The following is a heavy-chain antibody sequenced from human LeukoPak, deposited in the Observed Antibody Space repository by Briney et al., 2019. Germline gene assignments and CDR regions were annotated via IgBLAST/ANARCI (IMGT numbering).Heavy chain of an antibody. D-gene: IGHD1-26*01. J-gene: IGHJ4*02. CDR2: IRHEGSNK. CDR3: AQMGGY. CDR1: GFTFSSYG. Sequence: GGSLRLSCAASGFTFSSYGMHWVRQAPGKGVWWVAFIRHEGSNKYYADSAKGRFTISGDNSKNTLYLQMTSLRADDTAVYYCAQMGGYWGQGTLVTVSS. V-gene: IGHV3-30*02.